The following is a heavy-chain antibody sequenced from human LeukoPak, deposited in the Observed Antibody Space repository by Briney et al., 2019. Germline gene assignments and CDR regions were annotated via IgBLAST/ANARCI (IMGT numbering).Heavy chain of an antibody. J-gene: IGHJ6*03. V-gene: IGHV4-61*02. Sequence: SETLSLTCSVSGGSISSGGYYWSWIRQPAGKGLEWIGRIYTSGSTNYNPSLRSRVTISLDTSKNQFSLKLSSVTAADTAVYYCARRRVYYYGSGSYHYYYYMDVWGKGTTVTISS. D-gene: IGHD3-10*01. CDR3: ARRRVYYYGSGSYHYYYYMDV. CDR2: IYTSGST. CDR1: GGSISSGGYY.